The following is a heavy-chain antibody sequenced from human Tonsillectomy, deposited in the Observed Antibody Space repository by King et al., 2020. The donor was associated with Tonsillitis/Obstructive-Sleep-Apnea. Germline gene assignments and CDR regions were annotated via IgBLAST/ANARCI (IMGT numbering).Heavy chain of an antibody. J-gene: IGHJ4*02. CDR2: IFSNDEK. D-gene: IGHD2-2*01. CDR1: GFSLSNARMG. CDR3: ARIRLVVVPAATYYFDY. V-gene: IGHV2-26*01. Sequence: TLKESGPVLVKPTETLTLTCTVSGFSLSNARMGVSWIRQPPGKALEWLAHIFSNDEKSYSTSLKSRLTISKDTSKSQVVLTMTNMDPVDTASYYCARIRLVVVPAATYYFDYWGQGTLVTVSS.